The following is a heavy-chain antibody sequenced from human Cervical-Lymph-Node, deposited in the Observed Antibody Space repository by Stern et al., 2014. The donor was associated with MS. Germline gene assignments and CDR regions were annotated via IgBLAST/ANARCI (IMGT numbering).Heavy chain of an antibody. CDR1: GFTVSSYW. Sequence: DVQLVESGGGLVQPGGSLRLSCAASGFTVSSYWMHWVRQGPEKGLEWVSRINSDGSSTSYADSVKGRFTISRDNAKNTLSLQMNSLRAEDTAVYYCVRDTYDMSFLLGWTGGMDVWGQGTTVTVSS. V-gene: IGHV3-74*01. J-gene: IGHJ6*02. CDR3: VRDTYDMSFLLGWTGGMDV. CDR2: INSDGSST. D-gene: IGHD3/OR15-3a*01.